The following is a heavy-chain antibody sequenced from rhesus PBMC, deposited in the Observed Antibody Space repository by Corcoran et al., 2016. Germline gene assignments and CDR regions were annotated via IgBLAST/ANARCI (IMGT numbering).Heavy chain of an antibody. CDR2: IDCDDYK. CDR1: GLSIRTSGIG. J-gene: IGHJ4*01. V-gene: IGHV2S1*01. D-gene: IGHD6-25*01. Sequence: QVTLKESGPALVKPTQPLTLTCTFSGLSIRTSGIGVGWIRQPQAKALEWLAKIDCDDYKYYSTSLKSRRTNAKDTTNNQVVLTMTNMDPVDTATYYCARRLAAAGTTNLDYWGQGVLVTVSS. CDR3: ARRLAAAGTTNLDY.